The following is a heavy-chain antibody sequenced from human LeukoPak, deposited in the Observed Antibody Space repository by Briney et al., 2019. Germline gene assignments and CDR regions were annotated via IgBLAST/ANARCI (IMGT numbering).Heavy chain of an antibody. J-gene: IGHJ4*02. CDR2: IRSKAYGGTT. CDR3: AREMDYGDASQVFDY. Sequence: GGSLRLSCTASGFTFGDYVMSWVRQAPGKGLEWVGFIRSKAYGGTTKNAASVKGRFTISRDDSRSIAYLQMNSLKTEDTAVYYCAREMDYGDASQVFDYWGQGTLVTVSS. D-gene: IGHD4-17*01. CDR1: GFTFGDYV. V-gene: IGHV3-49*04.